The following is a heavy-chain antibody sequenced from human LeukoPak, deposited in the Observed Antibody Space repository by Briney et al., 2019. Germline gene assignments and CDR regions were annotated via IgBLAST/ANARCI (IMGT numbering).Heavy chain of an antibody. Sequence: GGSLRLSCAASGFTFSSYWMSWVRQAPGKGLEWVSSISSSSSYIYYADSVKGRFTISRDNAKNSLYLQMNSLRAEDTAVYYCASKPRDGYNPPDYWGQGTLVTVSS. D-gene: IGHD5-24*01. CDR1: GFTFSSYW. V-gene: IGHV3-21*01. CDR2: ISSSSSYI. CDR3: ASKPRDGYNPPDY. J-gene: IGHJ4*02.